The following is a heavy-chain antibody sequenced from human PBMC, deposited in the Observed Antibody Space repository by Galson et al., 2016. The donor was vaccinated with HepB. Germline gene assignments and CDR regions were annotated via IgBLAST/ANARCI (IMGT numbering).Heavy chain of an antibody. CDR3: ARAVMLGRGMDV. CDR2: TFYRSTWEN. CDR1: GDSVYNNGAA. Sequence: ISGDSVYNNGAAWVWIRQSPSRGLEWLGRTFYRSTWENHYAGSVINRITISPDTSRNQFSLHLHSLTPEDTAVYYCARAVMLGRGMDVWGQGTTVTVSS. J-gene: IGHJ6*02. V-gene: IGHV6-1*01. D-gene: IGHD3-10*01.